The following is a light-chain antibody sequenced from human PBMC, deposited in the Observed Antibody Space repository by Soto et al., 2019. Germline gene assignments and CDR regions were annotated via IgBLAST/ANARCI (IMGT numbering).Light chain of an antibody. CDR3: QQYGSGPLT. CDR2: GAS. V-gene: IGKV3-20*01. Sequence: EIVLTQSPGTLSLSPGERATLSCRASQSVSTSYLAWYQQKPGQAPRRLIYGASSRATGIPDRFSGSGSGADFTLTISRLEPEDFAVYYCQQYGSGPLTFGGGTKVEIK. J-gene: IGKJ4*01. CDR1: QSVSTSY.